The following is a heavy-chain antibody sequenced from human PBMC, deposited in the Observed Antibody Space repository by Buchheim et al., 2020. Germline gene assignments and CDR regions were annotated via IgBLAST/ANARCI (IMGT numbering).Heavy chain of an antibody. Sequence: QVQLVESGGGVVQPGRSLRLSCAASGFTFSSYAMHWVRQAPGKGLEWVAVISYDGSNKYYADSVKGRFTISRDNSKNTLYLQMNSLRAEDTAVYYCAREPLRRYFDWSLNGGMDVWGQGTT. CDR1: GFTFSSYA. CDR2: ISYDGSNK. V-gene: IGHV3-30*04. J-gene: IGHJ6*02. CDR3: AREPLRRYFDWSLNGGMDV. D-gene: IGHD3-9*01.